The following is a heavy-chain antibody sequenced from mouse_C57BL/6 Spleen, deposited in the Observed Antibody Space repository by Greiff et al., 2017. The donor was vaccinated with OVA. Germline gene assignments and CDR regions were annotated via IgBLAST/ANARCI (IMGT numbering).Heavy chain of an antibody. CDR2: INPSNGGT. Sequence: VQLQQSGTELVKPGASVKLSCKASGYTFTSYWTHWVKQRPGQGLEWIGNINPSNGGTNYNEKFKSKATLTVDKSSSTAYMQLSSLTSEDSAVYYCARKRVSVGGYYFDYWGQGTTLTVSS. CDR3: ARKRVSVGGYYFDY. V-gene: IGHV1-53*01. CDR1: GYTFTSYW. D-gene: IGHD1-1*01. J-gene: IGHJ2*01.